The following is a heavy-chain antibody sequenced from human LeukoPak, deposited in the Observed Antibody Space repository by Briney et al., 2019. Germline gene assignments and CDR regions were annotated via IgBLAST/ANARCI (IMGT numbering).Heavy chain of an antibody. Sequence: GGSLRLSCAASGFTFSSYSMNWVRQAPGKGLEWLSYMSGSSRTIYYADSVKGRFTISRDNAKNSLYLQMNSLRDEDTAVYYCARDPSVAATGWGRWFDHWGQGTLVTVSS. V-gene: IGHV3-48*02. J-gene: IGHJ5*02. CDR1: GFTFSSYS. CDR3: ARDPSVAATGWGRWFDH. CDR2: MSGSSRTI. D-gene: IGHD6-13*01.